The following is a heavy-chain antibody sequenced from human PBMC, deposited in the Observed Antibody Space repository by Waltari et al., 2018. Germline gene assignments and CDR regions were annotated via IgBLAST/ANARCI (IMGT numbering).Heavy chain of an antibody. J-gene: IGHJ4*01. V-gene: IGHV4-38-2*02. Sequence: QVPLRESGPGLVRSSETLCLTCTASGHPANNDFYWAWIRRSPGGGLEWIASIYHTGSSHYNSSLKSRVSISTDMSTKQFFLTLTHLTAADTAVYYCAEEGNTTAGLFDSWGQGTLVTVSS. CDR1: GHPANNDFY. D-gene: IGHD6-25*01. CDR3: AEEGNTTAGLFDS. CDR2: IYHTGSS.